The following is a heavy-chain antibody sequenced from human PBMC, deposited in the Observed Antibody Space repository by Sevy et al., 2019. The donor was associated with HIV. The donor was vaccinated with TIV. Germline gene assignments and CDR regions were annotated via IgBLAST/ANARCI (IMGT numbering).Heavy chain of an antibody. D-gene: IGHD3-3*01. Sequence: ASVKVSCKASGYTFTGYYMHWVRQAPGQGLEWMGRINPKSGGTNYAQKFQGRVTMTRDTSISTAYIELSRLRSDDTAVYYWAGGEIFGVVNYSYYYGMDVWGQGTTVTVSS. CDR1: GYTFTGYY. CDR2: INPKSGGT. V-gene: IGHV1-2*06. J-gene: IGHJ6*02. CDR3: AGGEIFGVVNYSYYYGMDV.